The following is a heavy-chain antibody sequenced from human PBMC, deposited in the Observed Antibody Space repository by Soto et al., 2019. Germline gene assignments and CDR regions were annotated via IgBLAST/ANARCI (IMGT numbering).Heavy chain of an antibody. Sequence: QVQLVQSGAEVKKPGSSVKVSCKASGGTFSSYAISWVRQAPGQGLEWMGGIIPIFGTANYAQKFQGRVTITADESTSTAYMELSSLRSEDPAVYYCARASAGIVVVPAARYYYYGMDVWGQGTTVTVSS. CDR3: ARASAGIVVVPAARYYYYGMDV. J-gene: IGHJ6*02. D-gene: IGHD2-2*01. V-gene: IGHV1-69*01. CDR2: IIPIFGTA. CDR1: GGTFSSYA.